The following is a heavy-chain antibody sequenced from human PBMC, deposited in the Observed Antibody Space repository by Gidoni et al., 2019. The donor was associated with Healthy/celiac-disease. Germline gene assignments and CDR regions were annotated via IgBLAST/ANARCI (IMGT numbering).Heavy chain of an antibody. CDR1: AFTFISYS. V-gene: IGHV3-21*01. D-gene: IGHD3-22*01. CDR2: ISSSSSYI. CDR3: ARGDYDSSGYYPVYY. Sequence: EVQLVESGGGLVNPGGSLILSCAASAFTFISYSMNWVRQAPGKGLEWVSSISSSSSYIYYADSVKGRFTISRDNDKNSLYLQMNSLRAEDTAVYYCARGDYDSSGYYPVYYWGQGTLVTVSS. J-gene: IGHJ4*02.